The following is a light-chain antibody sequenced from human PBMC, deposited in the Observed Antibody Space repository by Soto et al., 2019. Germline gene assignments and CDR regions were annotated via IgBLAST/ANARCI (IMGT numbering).Light chain of an antibody. Sequence: QSVLTQPPSASGTPGQRVTISCSGSSSNIGINDAFWYQQLPGTAPKLLIYRSNQRPSGGPDRFSGSKSGTSASLAISWLRAEDEADYYCESWDYSLRCLLFGGGTKLTVL. CDR1: SSNIGIND. CDR2: RSN. J-gene: IGLJ2*01. V-gene: IGLV1-47*01. CDR3: ESWDYSLRCLL.